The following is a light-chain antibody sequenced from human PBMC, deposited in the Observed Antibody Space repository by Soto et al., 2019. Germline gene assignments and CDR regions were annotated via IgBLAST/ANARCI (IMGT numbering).Light chain of an antibody. Sequence: EILLTHSQDSLSVSPLETATLXLMASQSLNTDLAWYQQKPGQAPRLLLYGASTRATGISTRFSGGGSGTEFTLTISGLQSEDSAVYYCQQYKSWPPITFGQGTRLEIK. CDR1: QSLNTD. J-gene: IGKJ5*01. CDR3: QQYKSWPPIT. V-gene: IGKV3-15*01. CDR2: GAS.